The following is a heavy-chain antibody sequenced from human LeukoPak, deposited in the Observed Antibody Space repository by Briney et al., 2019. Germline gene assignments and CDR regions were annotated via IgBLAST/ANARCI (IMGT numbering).Heavy chain of an antibody. CDR2: ISSNGGST. J-gene: IGHJ4*02. CDR1: GFTFSSYA. V-gene: IGHV3-64D*06. Sequence: GGSLRLSCSASGFTFSSYAMHWVRQAPGKGLEYVSAISSNGGSTYYADSVKGRFTISRDNSKNTLYLQMSSLRAEDTAVYYCVKEEYYYDSSGYYYYWGQGTLVTVSS. D-gene: IGHD3-22*01. CDR3: VKEEYYYDSSGYYYY.